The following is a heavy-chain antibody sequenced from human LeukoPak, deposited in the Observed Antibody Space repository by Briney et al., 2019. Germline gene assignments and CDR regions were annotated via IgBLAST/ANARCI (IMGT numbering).Heavy chain of an antibody. V-gene: IGHV1-46*01. CDR1: GYTFTSYY. CDR2: INPSGGST. CDR3: ARGVLTNWGSSYAFDI. Sequence: ASVKVSCKASGYTFTSYYIHWVRQAPGQGLEWMGIINPSGGSTNYAQKFQGRVTMTRDTSTSTVYMELSSLRSEDSAVYYCARGVLTNWGSSYAFDIWGQGTMVTVSS. J-gene: IGHJ3*02. D-gene: IGHD7-27*01.